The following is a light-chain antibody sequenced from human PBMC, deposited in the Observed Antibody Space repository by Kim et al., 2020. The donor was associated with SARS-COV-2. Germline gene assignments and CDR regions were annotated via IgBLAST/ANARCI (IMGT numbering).Light chain of an antibody. Sequence: ASVVDRVTITCRASQGISSYLAWYQQKPGKAPKLLIYAASTLQSGVPSRFSGSGSGTEFTLTISSLQPEDFATYHCQQLNSYPLTFGPGTKVDIK. J-gene: IGKJ3*01. CDR3: QQLNSYPLT. CDR2: AAS. CDR1: QGISSY. V-gene: IGKV1-9*01.